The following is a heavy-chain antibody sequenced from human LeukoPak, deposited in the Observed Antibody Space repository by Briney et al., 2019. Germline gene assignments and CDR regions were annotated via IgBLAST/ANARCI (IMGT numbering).Heavy chain of an antibody. CDR2: FYYSGST. D-gene: IGHD6-6*01. Sequence: TLETLSLTCTVSGGSISSYYWSWIRQPPGKGLEWIGYFYYSGSTNYNPSLKSRVTISVDTSKNQFSLKLSSVTAADTAVYYCARDISSSSFAFDIWGQGTMVTVSS. CDR3: ARDISSSSFAFDI. J-gene: IGHJ3*02. CDR1: GGSISSYY. V-gene: IGHV4-59*01.